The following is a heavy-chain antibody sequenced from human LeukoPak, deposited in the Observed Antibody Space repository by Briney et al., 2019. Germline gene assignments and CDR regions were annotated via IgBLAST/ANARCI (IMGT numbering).Heavy chain of an antibody. Sequence: ASVKVSCKASGYTFTSYDINWVRQATGQGPEWMGWISAYNGDIIYGQKFQGRVTMTTDTSTSTAYMELRSLRSDDTAVYYCARSPITMVRGVIIDWGQGTLVTVSS. CDR1: GYTFTSYD. CDR2: ISAYNGDI. V-gene: IGHV1-18*01. D-gene: IGHD3-10*01. CDR3: ARSPITMVRGVIID. J-gene: IGHJ4*02.